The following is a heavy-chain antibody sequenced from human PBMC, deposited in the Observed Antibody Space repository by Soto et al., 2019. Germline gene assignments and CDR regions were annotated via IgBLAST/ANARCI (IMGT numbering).Heavy chain of an antibody. D-gene: IGHD3-9*01. CDR3: ASDPYYDILTGYYIDC. CDR2: IIPIFGTA. J-gene: IGHJ4*02. V-gene: IGHV1-69*06. CDR1: GGTFKSYD. Sequence: SVKICCKACGGTFKSYDITWVRQAPGQGLEWMGGIIPIFGTANYAQKFQGRVTITADKSTSTAYMELSSLRSEDTAMYYCASDPYYDILTGYYIDCWRQGTLVTVS.